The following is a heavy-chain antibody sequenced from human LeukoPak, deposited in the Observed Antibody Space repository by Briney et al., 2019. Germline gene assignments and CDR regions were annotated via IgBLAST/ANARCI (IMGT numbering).Heavy chain of an antibody. CDR3: AREWRYCTNGVCFHLFDY. J-gene: IGHJ4*02. Sequence: SETLSLTCTVSGGSISSHYWSWIRQPPGKGLEWIGYIYYSGSTNYNPSLKSRVTISVDTSKNQFFLKLSSVTAADTAVYYCAREWRYCTNGVCFHLFDYWGQGTLVTVSS. CDR2: IYYSGST. D-gene: IGHD2-8*01. V-gene: IGHV4-59*11. CDR1: GGSISSHY.